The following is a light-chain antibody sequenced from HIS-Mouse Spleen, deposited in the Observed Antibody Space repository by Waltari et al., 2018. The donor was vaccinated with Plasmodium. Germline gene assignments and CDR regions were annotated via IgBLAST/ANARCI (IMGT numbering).Light chain of an antibody. J-gene: IGLJ3*02. CDR2: EDS. Sequence: SYELPQPPSVSVSPGQTARITCSGAALPKKYAYWYQQKSGQAPALVIYEDSKRPSGIPERFSGSSSGTMATLTISGAQVEDEADYYCYSTDSSGNHRVFGGGTKLTVL. V-gene: IGLV3-10*01. CDR1: ALPKKY. CDR3: YSTDSSGNHRV.